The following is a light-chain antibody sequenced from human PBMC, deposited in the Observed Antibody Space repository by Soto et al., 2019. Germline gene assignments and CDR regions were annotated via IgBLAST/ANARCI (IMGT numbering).Light chain of an antibody. CDR2: AAS. J-gene: IGKJ1*01. CDR1: QGISTY. Sequence: DIQMTQSPSAMSASVGDRVTITCRASQGISTYLAWFQQKPGKVPKRLIYAASNLQSGVPSRFSGSGSGTEFTLTISSLQAEDFATHYCLQHSGDSWTIGQGNTVEIK. V-gene: IGKV1-17*03. CDR3: LQHSGDSWT.